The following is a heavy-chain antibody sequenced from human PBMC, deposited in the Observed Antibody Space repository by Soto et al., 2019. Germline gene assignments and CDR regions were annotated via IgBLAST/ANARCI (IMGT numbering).Heavy chain of an antibody. D-gene: IGHD2-2*01. CDR1: GYTFTNYD. Sequence: QVQLVQSGAEVKKPGASVKVSCKASGYTFTNYDINWVRQATGQGLEWMGWMNPNSGNTGYAQKLQGRVTMTRNTSMSTASMELSSLRSEDTAVYYCVRGPMSCTSSSCPYFFDYWAQGTLVTVSS. CDR2: MNPNSGNT. CDR3: VRGPMSCTSSSCPYFFDY. J-gene: IGHJ4*02. V-gene: IGHV1-8*01.